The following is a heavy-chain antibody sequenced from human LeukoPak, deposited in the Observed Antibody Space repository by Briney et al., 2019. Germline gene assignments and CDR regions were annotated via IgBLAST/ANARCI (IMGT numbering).Heavy chain of an antibody. CDR2: IYYSGST. V-gene: IGHV4-59*01. D-gene: IGHD6-13*01. J-gene: IGHJ4*02. Sequence: SETLSLTCTVSGGSISSYYWSWIRQPPGKGLEWIGYIYYSGSTNYNPSLKSRVTISVDTSKNQFSLKLSSVTAADTAVYYCARGWYFDYWGQGTLVTVSS. CDR3: ARGWYFDY. CDR1: GGSISSYY.